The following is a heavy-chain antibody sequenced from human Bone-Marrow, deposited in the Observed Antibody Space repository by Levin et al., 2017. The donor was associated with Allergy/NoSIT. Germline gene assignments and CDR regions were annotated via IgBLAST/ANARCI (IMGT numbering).Heavy chain of an antibody. D-gene: IGHD6-19*01. J-gene: IGHJ4*02. CDR2: ISGSGDST. Sequence: PGGSLRLSCAASGFTFSSYAMNWVRQAPGKGLEWVSAISGSGDSTYYADSVKGRFTISRDNSKNTLYLQMNSLRAEDTAVYYCAKDPRAVAGTLYSYYFDYWGQGTLVTVSS. CDR3: AKDPRAVAGTLYSYYFDY. CDR1: GFTFSSYA. V-gene: IGHV3-23*01.